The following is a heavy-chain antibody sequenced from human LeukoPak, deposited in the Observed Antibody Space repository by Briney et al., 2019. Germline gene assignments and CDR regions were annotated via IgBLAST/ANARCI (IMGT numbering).Heavy chain of an antibody. Sequence: GSSVTVSCKASGYTFTGYYMHWVQQAPGQGLEWMGWINPNSGGTNYAQKFQGRVTMTRDTSIGPAYLELSRLRSDDTAGYYCAREGVVIKQGHYWGQGTLVTVSS. V-gene: IGHV1-2*02. CDR3: AREGVVIKQGHY. CDR2: INPNSGGT. J-gene: IGHJ4*02. CDR1: GYTFTGYY. D-gene: IGHD3-22*01.